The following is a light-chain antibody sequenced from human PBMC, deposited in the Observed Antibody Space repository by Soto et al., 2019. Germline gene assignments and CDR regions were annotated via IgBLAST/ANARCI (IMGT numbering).Light chain of an antibody. CDR3: QQHNNWPLT. CDR1: HRVSSY. V-gene: IGKV3-15*01. Sequence: EIVMTQSPATLSVSPGERATLSCRASHRVSSYLAWYQQKPGQAPRLLIYATSTRATDIPARFSGSGSGTEFTLTISSLQSEDFAVYYCQQHNNWPLTFGGGTKVEIK. J-gene: IGKJ4*01. CDR2: ATS.